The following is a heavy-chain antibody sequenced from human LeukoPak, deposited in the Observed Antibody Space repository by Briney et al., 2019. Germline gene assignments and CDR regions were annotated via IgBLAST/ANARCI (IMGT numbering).Heavy chain of an antibody. Sequence: PSETLSLTCAVYGGSFSGYYWSWIRKPPGKGLEWIGEINHSGSTNYNPSLKSRVTISVDTSKNQFSLKLSSVTAADTAVYYCARGPRWLTSYYFDYWGQGTLVTVSS. CDR2: INHSGST. CDR3: ARGPRWLTSYYFDY. J-gene: IGHJ4*02. CDR1: GGSFSGYY. D-gene: IGHD6-19*01. V-gene: IGHV4-34*01.